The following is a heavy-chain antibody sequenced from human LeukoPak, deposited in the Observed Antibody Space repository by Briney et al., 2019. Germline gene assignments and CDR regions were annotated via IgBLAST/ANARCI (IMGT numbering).Heavy chain of an antibody. V-gene: IGHV3-33*01. J-gene: IGHJ4*02. CDR3: VRAYDILTGPEY. CDR2: IWYDGSNK. Sequence: QPGGSLRLSCAASGFTFSRYGTHWVRQAPGKGLEWVAVIWYDGSNKYYADSVKGRFTISRDNSKNMLYLQMNSLSAEDMAVYYCVRAYDILTGPEYWGQGTLVTVSS. CDR1: GFTFSRYG. D-gene: IGHD3-9*01.